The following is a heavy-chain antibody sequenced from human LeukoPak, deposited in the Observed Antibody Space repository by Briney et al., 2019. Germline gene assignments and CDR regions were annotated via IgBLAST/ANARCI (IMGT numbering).Heavy chain of an antibody. Sequence: PGGSLRLSCAASGFTFSSYAMHWVRQAPGKGLEWVAVISYDGNYKYYADSVKGRFTISRDNSENTLDLQMNSLRADDTAVYYCARESSYYYDSSGYAAGYYYYMDVWGKGTTVTVSS. CDR2: ISYDGNYK. D-gene: IGHD3-22*01. CDR1: GFTFSSYA. V-gene: IGHV3-30*04. CDR3: ARESSYYYDSSGYAAGYYYYMDV. J-gene: IGHJ6*03.